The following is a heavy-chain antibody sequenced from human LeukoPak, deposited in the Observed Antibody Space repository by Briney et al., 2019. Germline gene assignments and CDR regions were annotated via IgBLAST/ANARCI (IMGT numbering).Heavy chain of an antibody. CDR1: CGSISSDY. D-gene: IGHD3-22*01. CDR2: IYYTGST. Sequence: SETLSLTCTVACGSISSDYWSWIRQPPGKGLECIGYIYYTGSTDYNPSLQSRVTISVDMSKNQFSLKLSSVTAADTAVYYCATGDSGYKQYDYWGQGTLVTVSS. V-gene: IGHV4-59*01. CDR3: ATGDSGYKQYDY. J-gene: IGHJ4*02.